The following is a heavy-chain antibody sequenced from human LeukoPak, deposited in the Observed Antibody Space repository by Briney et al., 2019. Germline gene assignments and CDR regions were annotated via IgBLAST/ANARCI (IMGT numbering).Heavy chain of an antibody. CDR1: GFTFTNFA. D-gene: IGHD6-13*01. V-gene: IGHV3-23*01. CDR3: ASGPYSSSYFAS. J-gene: IGHJ4*02. CDR2: ISGGGEHT. Sequence: GGSLRLSCAASGFTFTNFAMKWVREAPGKGLEWVADISGGGEHTFYADSVKGRFTISRDNSKDTLHLQMNILRPEDTALYYCASGPYSSSYFASWGQGTMVTVSS.